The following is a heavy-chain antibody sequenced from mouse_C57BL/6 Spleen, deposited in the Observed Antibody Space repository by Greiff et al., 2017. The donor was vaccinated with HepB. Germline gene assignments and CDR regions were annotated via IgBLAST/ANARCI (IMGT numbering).Heavy chain of an antibody. CDR2: IDPSDSET. J-gene: IGHJ4*01. Sequence: QVQLQQPGAELVRPGSSVKLSCKASGYTFTSYWMHWVKQRPIQGLEWIGNIDPSDSETHYNQKFKDKATLTVDKSSSTAYMQLSSLTSEDFAVYYCARRDGYYAMDYWGQGTSVTVSS. V-gene: IGHV1-52*01. CDR3: ARRDGYYAMDY. CDR1: GYTFTSYW.